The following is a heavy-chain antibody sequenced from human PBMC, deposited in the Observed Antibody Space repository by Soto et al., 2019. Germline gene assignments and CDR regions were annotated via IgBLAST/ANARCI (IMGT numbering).Heavy chain of an antibody. CDR2: IYYSGST. D-gene: IGHD2-21*02. CDR1: GGSFSDTY. CDR3: ARDRRDCGGDCYSGYYYYYGIDV. Sequence: SETLSLTCAVYGGSFSDTYWNWFRQPPGKGLEWIGYIYYSGSTNYNPSLKSRVTISVDTSKNQFSLKLSSVTAADTAVYYCARDRRDCGGDCYSGYYYYYGIDVRAQRTTVTGSS. V-gene: IGHV4-59*01. J-gene: IGHJ6*02.